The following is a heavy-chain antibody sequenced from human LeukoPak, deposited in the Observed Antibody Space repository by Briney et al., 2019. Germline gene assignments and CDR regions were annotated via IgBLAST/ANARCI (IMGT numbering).Heavy chain of an antibody. CDR1: GFTVSSNY. V-gene: IGHV3-53*01. CDR2: IYSDSST. CDR3: APDYDSSGFSPAY. Sequence: GGSLRLSCAASGFTVSSNYMNWVRQAPGKGLECVSVIYSDSSTYYADSVKGRFTISRDNSKNTLYLQMNSLRAEDTAVYYCAPDYDSSGFSPAYWGQGTLVTVSS. J-gene: IGHJ4*02. D-gene: IGHD3-22*01.